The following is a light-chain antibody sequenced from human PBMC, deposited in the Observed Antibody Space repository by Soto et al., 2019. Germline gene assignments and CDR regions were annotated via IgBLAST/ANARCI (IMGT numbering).Light chain of an antibody. CDR2: DVT. CDR1: SSDVGGYNY. V-gene: IGLV2-11*01. CDR3: CSYAGSYTWV. Sequence: QSALTQPRSGSGSHGQSVTISCTGTSSDVGGYNYVSWYEQHPVKAPKLMIYDVTKRPSGGPDRFSGSKSGNTASLTISGLQAEDEADYYCCSYAGSYTWVFGTGTKLTVL. J-gene: IGLJ1*01.